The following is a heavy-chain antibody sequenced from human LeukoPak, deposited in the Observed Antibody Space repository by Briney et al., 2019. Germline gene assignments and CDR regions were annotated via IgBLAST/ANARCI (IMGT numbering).Heavy chain of an antibody. CDR2: IYSGGST. D-gene: IGHD3-10*01. CDR3: ARESGPYGSGRGIFDY. Sequence: GGSPRLSCAASGFTVSSNYMSWVRQAPGKGLEWVSVIYSGGSTYYADSVKGRFTISRDNSKSTLYLQMNSLRAEDTAVYYCARESGPYGSGRGIFDYWGQGTLVTVSS. J-gene: IGHJ4*02. V-gene: IGHV3-66*02. CDR1: GFTVSSNY.